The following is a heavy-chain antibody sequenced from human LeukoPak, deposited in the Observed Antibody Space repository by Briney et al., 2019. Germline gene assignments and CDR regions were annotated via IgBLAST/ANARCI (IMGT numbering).Heavy chain of an antibody. J-gene: IGHJ6*03. CDR3: ARLSVIVGSTLEYYYYYMDV. CDR2: IYHSGST. CDR1: GGSISSSSYY. Sequence: SETLSLTCTVSGGSISSSSYYWGWIRQPPGKGLEWIGEIYHSGSTNYNPSLKSRVTISADKSKNQVSLKLTSVTAADTAVYYCARLSVIVGSTLEYYYYYMDVWGQGTTVTVSS. V-gene: IGHV4-39*07. D-gene: IGHD1-26*01.